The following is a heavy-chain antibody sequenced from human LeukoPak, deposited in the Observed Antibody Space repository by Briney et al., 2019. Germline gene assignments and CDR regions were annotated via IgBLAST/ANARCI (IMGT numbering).Heavy chain of an antibody. CDR2: ISSSSSYI. D-gene: IGHD5-18*01. CDR3: ARGVQLWYWFDP. Sequence: GGSLRLSCAASGFTFSSYSMNWVRQAPGKGLEWVSSISSSSSYIYYADSVKGRFTISRDNAKNLLYLQMNSLRAEDTAVYYCARGVQLWYWFDPWGQGTLVTVSS. CDR1: GFTFSSYS. J-gene: IGHJ5*02. V-gene: IGHV3-21*01.